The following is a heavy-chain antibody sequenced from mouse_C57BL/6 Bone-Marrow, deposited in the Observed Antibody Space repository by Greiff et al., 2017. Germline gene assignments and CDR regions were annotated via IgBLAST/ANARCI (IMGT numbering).Heavy chain of an antibody. Sequence: EVKLVESGGGLVQPGESLKLSCASNEYEFPSHDMSWVRKPPEKRLELVAAINSDGGSTYSPDTMARRFIISRDNTKKTLYLQMSSLRSEDTALYYCARHHWDVWFAYWGQGTLVTVSA. CDR2: INSDGGST. V-gene: IGHV5-2*03. CDR3: ARHHWDVWFAY. D-gene: IGHD4-1*01. J-gene: IGHJ3*01. CDR1: EYEFPSHD.